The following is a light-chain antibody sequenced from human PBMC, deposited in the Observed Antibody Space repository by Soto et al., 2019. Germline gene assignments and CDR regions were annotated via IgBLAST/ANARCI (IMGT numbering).Light chain of an antibody. CDR3: SSYTSSSTLYV. J-gene: IGLJ1*01. Sequence: QSVLTQPASVSGSPRQSTTISCTGASSDVGSYTYVSWYQQHPGKAPKLMIYEVNNRPSGVSNRFSGSKSGNTASLTISGLQAEDEADYYCSSYTSSSTLYVFGTGTKVTVL. V-gene: IGLV2-14*01. CDR2: EVN. CDR1: SSDVGSYTY.